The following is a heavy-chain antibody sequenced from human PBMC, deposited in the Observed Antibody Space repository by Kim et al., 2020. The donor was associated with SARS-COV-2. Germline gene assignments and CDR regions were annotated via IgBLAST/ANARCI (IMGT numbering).Heavy chain of an antibody. D-gene: IGHD3-22*01. CDR3: AKAYQPSYYYDSSGFG. Sequence: GGSLRLSCAASGFTFDDYAMHWVRQAPGKGLEWVSGISWNSGSIGYADSVKGRFTISRDNAKNSLYLQMNSLRAEDTALYYCAKAYQPSYYYDSSGFGWGQGTLVTVSS. CDR1: GFTFDDYA. V-gene: IGHV3-9*01. CDR2: ISWNSGSI. J-gene: IGHJ4*02.